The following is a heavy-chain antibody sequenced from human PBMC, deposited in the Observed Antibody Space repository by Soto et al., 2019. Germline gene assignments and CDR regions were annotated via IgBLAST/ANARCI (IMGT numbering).Heavy chain of an antibody. V-gene: IGHV4-30-2*01. J-gene: IGHJ4*02. D-gene: IGHD2-15*01. CDR1: GGSISIGTYS. Sequence: SETLSLTCAVSGGSISIGTYSWNCMRQPPGKGLEWIGYIYHSGSIYYNPSLKSRVTISLDRSKNQFSLNLSSVTAADTAVYYCARASGYCSGGSCFPFDYWGRGTLVTV. CDR2: IYHSGSI. CDR3: ARASGYCSGGSCFPFDY.